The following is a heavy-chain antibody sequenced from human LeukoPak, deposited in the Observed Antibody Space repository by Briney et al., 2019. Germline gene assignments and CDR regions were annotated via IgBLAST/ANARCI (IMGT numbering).Heavy chain of an antibody. CDR3: AKERYNEYEYYFDY. V-gene: IGHV3-23*01. CDR2: LSGSGYIT. CDR1: GFTFSTYA. D-gene: IGHD3-9*01. J-gene: IGHJ4*02. Sequence: GGSLRLSCAASGFTFSTYAMSWVRQAPGKGLEWVSTLSGSGYITYYADSVKGRFTISRDNSKNTLYLQMNSLRAEDTAVYYCAKERYNEYEYYFDYWGQGTLVTVSS.